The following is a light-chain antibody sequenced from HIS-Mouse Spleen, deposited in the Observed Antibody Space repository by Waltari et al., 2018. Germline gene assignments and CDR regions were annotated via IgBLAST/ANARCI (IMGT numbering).Light chain of an antibody. CDR3: QQRSNWT. V-gene: IGKV1-33*01. CDR1: QDISNY. CDR2: DAS. Sequence: DIQMTQSPSSLSASVGDIVTITCQASQDISNYLNWYQQKPGKAPKLLIYDASNLETGVQSRFSGSGSGTDFTFTISSLEPEDFAVYYCQQRSNWTFGQGTKVEIK. J-gene: IGKJ1*01.